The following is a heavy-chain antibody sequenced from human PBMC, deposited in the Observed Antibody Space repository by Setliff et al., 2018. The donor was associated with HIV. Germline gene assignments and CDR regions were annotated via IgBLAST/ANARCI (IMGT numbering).Heavy chain of an antibody. CDR2: ISGYDGDT. D-gene: IGHD6-6*01. CDR1: GYTFTNYG. Sequence: GASVKVSCKGSGYTFTNYGISWVRQAPGQGLEWMGWISGYDGDTKYARKFQGRVTLTTDTWTSTAYMELRSLRSDDTGVYYCARDTRSSIAPYNFDYWGQGTLVTVSS. CDR3: ARDTRSSIAPYNFDY. V-gene: IGHV1-18*01. J-gene: IGHJ4*02.